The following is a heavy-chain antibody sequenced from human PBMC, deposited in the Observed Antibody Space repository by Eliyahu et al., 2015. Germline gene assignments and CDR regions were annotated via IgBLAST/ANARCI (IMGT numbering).Heavy chain of an antibody. J-gene: IGHJ4*02. CDR2: INHSGST. CDR1: GGSFSGYY. CDR3: ARGGRYFSGLFDY. Sequence: QVQLQQWGAGLLKPSETLSLTCAVYGGSFSGYYWSWIRQPPGKGLEWIGEINHSGSTNYHPSLKSRVTISVDTSKNQFSLKLSSVTAADTAVYYCARGGRYFSGLFDYWGQGTLVTVSS. V-gene: IGHV4-34*01. D-gene: IGHD1-26*01.